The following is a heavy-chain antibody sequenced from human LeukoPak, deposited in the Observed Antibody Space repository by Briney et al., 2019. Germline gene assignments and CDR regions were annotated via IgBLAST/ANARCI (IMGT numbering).Heavy chain of an antibody. CDR2: MNPNSGNT. D-gene: IGHD5-18*01. Sequence: GASVKVSCKASGYTFTSYDINWVRQATGQGLEWMGWMNPNSGNTGYAQKFQGRVTMTRNTSISTAYMELSSLRSEDTAVYYCASSVDTAMSGWYFDLWGRGTLVTVSS. CDR1: GYTFTSYD. V-gene: IGHV1-8*01. J-gene: IGHJ2*01. CDR3: ASSVDTAMSGWYFDL.